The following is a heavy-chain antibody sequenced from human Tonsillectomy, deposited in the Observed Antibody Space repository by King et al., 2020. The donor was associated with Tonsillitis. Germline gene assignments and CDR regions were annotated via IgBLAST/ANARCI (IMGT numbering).Heavy chain of an antibody. CDR2: ISWNSGSI. CDR3: ANFVGLKEVNYASSGQGY. J-gene: IGHJ4*02. CDR1: GFTFDDSA. V-gene: IGHV3-9*01. D-gene: IGHD3-22*01. Sequence: VQLVESGGGLVQPGRSLRLSCVTSGFTFDDSALHWVRQAPGKGLEWVSGISWNSGSIIYADSVKGRFTISRDNAKNSLYLQMNSLRAEDTALYYCANFVGLKEVNYASSGQGYWGQGTLVIVSS.